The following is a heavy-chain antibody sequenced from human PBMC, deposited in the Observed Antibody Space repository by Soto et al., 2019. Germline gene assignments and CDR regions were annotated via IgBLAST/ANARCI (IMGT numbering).Heavy chain of an antibody. J-gene: IGHJ4*02. CDR3: ARDMGYSSGHGFDY. D-gene: IGHD6-19*01. V-gene: IGHV3-33*01. CDR1: GFTFSSYG. Sequence: QVQLVESGGGVVQPGRSLRLSCEASGFTFSSYGMQWVRQAPGKGLDWVALIWNDGSNKYYADSVKGRFTISRDNSKNTLYLQLDGLRAEDTAVYYCARDMGYSSGHGFDYWGQGTLVTVSS. CDR2: IWNDGSNK.